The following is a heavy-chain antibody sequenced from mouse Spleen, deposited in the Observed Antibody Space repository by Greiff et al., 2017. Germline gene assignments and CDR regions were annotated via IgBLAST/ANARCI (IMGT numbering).Heavy chain of an antibody. V-gene: IGHV1-66*01. Sequence: VMLVESGPELVKPGASVKISCKASGYSFTSYYIHWVKQRPGQGLEWIGWIYPGSGNTKYNEKFKGKATLTADTSSSTAYMQLSSLTSEDSAVYYCARSNLDYWGQGTTLTVSS. D-gene: IGHD4-1*01. CDR1: GYSFTSYY. CDR3: ARSNLDY. J-gene: IGHJ2*01. CDR2: IYPGSGNT.